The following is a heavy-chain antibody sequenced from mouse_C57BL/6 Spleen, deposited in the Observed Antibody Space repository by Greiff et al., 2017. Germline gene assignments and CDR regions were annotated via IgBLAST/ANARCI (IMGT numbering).Heavy chain of an antibody. CDR3: TRWGSKDYFDY. D-gene: IGHD2-5*01. CDR1: GYTFTDYE. CDR2: IDPETGGT. J-gene: IGHJ2*01. Sequence: QVQLKESGAELVRPGASVTLSCKASGYTFTDYEMHWVKQTPVHGLEWIGAIDPETGGTAYNQKFKGKAILTADKSSSTAYMELRSLTSEDSAVYYCTRWGSKDYFDYWGQGTTLTVSS. V-gene: IGHV1-15*01.